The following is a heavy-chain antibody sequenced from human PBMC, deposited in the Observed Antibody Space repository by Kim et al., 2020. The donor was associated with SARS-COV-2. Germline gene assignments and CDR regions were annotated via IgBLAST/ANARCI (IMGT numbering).Heavy chain of an antibody. J-gene: IGHJ5*02. V-gene: IGHV4-39*01. CDR1: GDSISSRYY. CDR2: MYYSGST. CDR3: ARHVTYSSSTGWFDP. Sequence: SETLSLTCTVSGDSISSRYYWAWIRQSPGKGLEWIGSMYYSGSTYHNPSLKSRVTISVDTSKNHFSLSVTSVTAADTAVYYCARHVTYSSSTGWFDPWGQGTLVTVSS. D-gene: IGHD6-6*01.